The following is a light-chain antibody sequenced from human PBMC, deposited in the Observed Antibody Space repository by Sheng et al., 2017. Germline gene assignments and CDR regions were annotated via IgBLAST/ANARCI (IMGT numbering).Light chain of an antibody. CDR3: WQGTHFPPWT. V-gene: IGKV2-30*02. CDR2: RFL. Sequence: DVVITQSPLSLPVTLGQPASISCRSSQSLVHSDGSTWLHWFQQRPGQSPKAPKFIRFLTGDSGVPDRFSGSGSGTDFTLKISRVEAEDVGIYYCWQGTHFPPWTFGPRDQGGNQT. CDR1: QSLVHSDGSTW. J-gene: IGKJ1*01.